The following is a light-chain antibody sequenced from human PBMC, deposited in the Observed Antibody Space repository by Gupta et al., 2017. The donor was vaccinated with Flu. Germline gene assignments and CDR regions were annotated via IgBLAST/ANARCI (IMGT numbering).Light chain of an antibody. CDR2: NTN. CDR3: VLYMGSGIWV. J-gene: IGLJ3*02. V-gene: IGLV8-61*01. CDR1: FGSVSTSYY. Sequence: QTVVIQEPLFSVSPGATVTIICGLSFGSVSTSYYPSWYQQTPGQAPRTLIYNTNTRSSGVPDRFSGSILGNKAALTITGAQADDESDYFCVLYMGSGIWVFGGGTKLTVL.